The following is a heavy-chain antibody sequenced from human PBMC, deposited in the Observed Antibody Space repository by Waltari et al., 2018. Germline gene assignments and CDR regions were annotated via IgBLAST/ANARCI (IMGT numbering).Heavy chain of an antibody. Sequence: QVQLVQSGAEVKKPGSSVKVSCKASGGTFSSYAISWVRQAPGQGLEWMGGIIPIFGTANYAQKVQGRDTITADESTSTAYMELSSLRSEDTAVYYCARDSSGWDSATQANAGWFDPWGQGTLVTVSS. J-gene: IGHJ5*02. D-gene: IGHD1-26*01. V-gene: IGHV1-69*01. CDR1: GGTFSSYA. CDR3: ARDSSGWDSATQANAGWFDP. CDR2: IIPIFGTA.